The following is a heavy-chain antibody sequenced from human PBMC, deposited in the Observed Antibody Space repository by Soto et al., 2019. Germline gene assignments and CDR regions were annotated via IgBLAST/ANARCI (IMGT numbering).Heavy chain of an antibody. J-gene: IGHJ4*02. Sequence: QVQLVQSGAEVKKPGASVKVSCRTSGYTFTHYYIHWVRQAPGQGLEWLGIINPASGSTNYAQDFQGRVTVTMDTSTTTFYMELSGLRAEDTAIFYCARDLAAGDHWGQGTLVTVSS. CDR3: ARDLAAGDH. CDR1: GYTFTHYY. V-gene: IGHV1-46*01. D-gene: IGHD6-13*01. CDR2: INPASGST.